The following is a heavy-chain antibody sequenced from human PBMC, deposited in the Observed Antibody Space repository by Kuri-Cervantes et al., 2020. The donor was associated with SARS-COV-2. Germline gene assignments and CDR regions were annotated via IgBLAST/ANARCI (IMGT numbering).Heavy chain of an antibody. D-gene: IGHD3-10*01. Sequence: ASVKVSCKASGYTFTSYDINWVRQATGQGLEWMGWMNPNSGNTGYAQKFQGRVTMTRNTSISTAYMELSSLRSEDTAVYYCASQRPQRFGVIFEYWGQGTLVTVSS. V-gene: IGHV1-8*01. CDR1: GYTFTSYD. J-gene: IGHJ4*02. CDR3: ASQRPQRFGVIFEY. CDR2: MNPNSGNT.